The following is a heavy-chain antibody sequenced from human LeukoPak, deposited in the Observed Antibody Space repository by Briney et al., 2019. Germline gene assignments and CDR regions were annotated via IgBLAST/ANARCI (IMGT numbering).Heavy chain of an antibody. CDR3: ARAPEWGKSNYYYYMDV. Sequence: ASVRVSCKASGYTFTSYDINWVRQATGQGLEWMGWMNPNSGNTGYAQKFQGRVTMTRNTSISTAYMELNSLKSEDTAVYYCARAPEWGKSNYYYYMDVWGKGATVTVS. CDR1: GYTFTSYD. V-gene: IGHV1-8*01. D-gene: IGHD1-26*01. J-gene: IGHJ6*03. CDR2: MNPNSGNT.